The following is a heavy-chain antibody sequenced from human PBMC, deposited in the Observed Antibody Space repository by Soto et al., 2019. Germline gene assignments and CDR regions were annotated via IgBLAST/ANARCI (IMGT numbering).Heavy chain of an antibody. Sequence: QVQLQESGPGLVKPSQTLSLTCTVSGGSISSGGYYWSWIRQHPGKGLEWIGYIYYSGSTYYNPSLKSRVTISVDMSKNQFSLKLSSVTAADTAVYYCARDTLHYDPQFGAFDLWGQGTMVTVSS. CDR3: ARDTLHYDPQFGAFDL. V-gene: IGHV4-31*03. D-gene: IGHD3-22*01. CDR2: IYYSGST. J-gene: IGHJ3*01. CDR1: GGSISSGGYY.